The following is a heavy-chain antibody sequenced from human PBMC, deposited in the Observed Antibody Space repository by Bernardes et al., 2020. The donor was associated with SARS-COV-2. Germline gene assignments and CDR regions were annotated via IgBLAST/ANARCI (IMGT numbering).Heavy chain of an antibody. CDR1: GGSISSYY. J-gene: IGHJ6*02. D-gene: IGHD3-3*01. Sequence: SETLSLTCTFSGGSISSYYWSWIRQPPGKGLEWIGYIYYSGSTKYNPSLKSRVTLSVYSSKNQFSLKLSSVTAADMAVYYCERQDIGAIFGVVITPDGMDVWGQGTTVTVSS. CDR2: IYYSGST. CDR3: ERQDIGAIFGVVITPDGMDV. V-gene: IGHV4-59*08.